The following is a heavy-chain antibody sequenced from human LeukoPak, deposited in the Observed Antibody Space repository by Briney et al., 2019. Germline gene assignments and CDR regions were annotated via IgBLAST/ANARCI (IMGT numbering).Heavy chain of an antibody. V-gene: IGHV1-18*01. D-gene: IGHD6-19*01. CDR1: GGTFSSYA. Sequence: GASVKVSCKASGGTFSSYAISWVRQAPGQGLEWMGWMSAYNGNTNYAQKLQGRVTMTTDTSTSTAYMELRSLRSDDTAVYYCARTEVTVGSGWSNWFDPWGQGTLVTVSS. CDR3: ARTEVTVGSGWSNWFDP. J-gene: IGHJ5*02. CDR2: MSAYNGNT.